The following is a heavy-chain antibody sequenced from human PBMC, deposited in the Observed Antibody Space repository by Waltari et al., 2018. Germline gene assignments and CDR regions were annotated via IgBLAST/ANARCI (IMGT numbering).Heavy chain of an antibody. Sequence: EERLVQSGGGLVQPGGALRISCEADGLSRSNYILNVVRQAPGKGLEWVAYISETSRTTFYADSVRGRFIISRNNAKNSLSLQMVSLRGEDTAVYYCAVAQGNYDVLTGFPVDSWGQGTLVTVSS. CDR3: AVAQGNYDVLTGFPVDS. CDR2: ISETSRTT. CDR1: GLSRSNYI. V-gene: IGHV3-48*01. D-gene: IGHD3-9*01. J-gene: IGHJ5*01.